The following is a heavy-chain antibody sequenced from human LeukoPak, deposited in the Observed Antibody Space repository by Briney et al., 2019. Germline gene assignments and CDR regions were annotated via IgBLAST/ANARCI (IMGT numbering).Heavy chain of an antibody. CDR2: IIPILGIA. D-gene: IGHD3-3*01. J-gene: IGHJ5*02. CDR3: ARDVRDGVVPFFFDP. Sequence: GASVKVSCKASGGTFSSYAISWVRQAPGQGLEWMGRIIPILGIANYAQKFQGRVTITADKSTSTAYMELSSLRSEDTAVYYCARDVRDGVVPFFFDPWGQGTLVTVSS. V-gene: IGHV1-69*04. CDR1: GGTFSSYA.